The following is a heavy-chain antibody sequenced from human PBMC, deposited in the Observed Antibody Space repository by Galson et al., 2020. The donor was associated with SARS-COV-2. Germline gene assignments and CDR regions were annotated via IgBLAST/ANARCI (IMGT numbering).Heavy chain of an antibody. CDR3: AGVTNYYDSRRFPKRWVDR. Sequence: SATLSLTCTVSGGSISRYFWSWIRQSPGKGLEWMGHIYYTGITNYNPSLRGRVTVSIDTSKYQFSLKLSSVTAADTAVYYCAGVTNYYDSRRFPKRWVDRWGQGTLVTVSS. CDR2: IYYTGIT. CDR1: GGSISRYF. J-gene: IGHJ4*02. D-gene: IGHD3-22*01. V-gene: IGHV4-59*08.